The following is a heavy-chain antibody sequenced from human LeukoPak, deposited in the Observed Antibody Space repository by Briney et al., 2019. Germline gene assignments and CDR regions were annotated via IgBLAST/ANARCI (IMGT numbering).Heavy chain of an antibody. CDR1: GFTFSSYW. CDR3: VRELGYCSGGSCYFYYYYYYMDV. V-gene: IGHV3-7*01. J-gene: IGHJ6*03. Sequence: GGSLRLSCAASGFTFSSYWMSWVRQAPGKGLEWVANIKQDGSEKYYVDSVKGRFTISRVNAKNSLYLQMNSLRAEDTAVYYCVRELGYCSGGSCYFYYYYYYMDVWGKGTTVTVSS. CDR2: IKQDGSEK. D-gene: IGHD2-15*01.